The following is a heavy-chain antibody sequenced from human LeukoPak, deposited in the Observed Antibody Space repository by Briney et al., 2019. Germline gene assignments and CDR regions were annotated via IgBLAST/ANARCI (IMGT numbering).Heavy chain of an antibody. J-gene: IGHJ4*02. V-gene: IGHV1-2*02. CDR2: INPNSGGT. Sequence: ASVKVSCKASGYTFTGYYMHWVRQAPGQGLEWMGWINPNSGGTNYAQKFQGRATMTRDTSISTAYMELSGLRYDDTAVYYCARSPVAGTFDYWGQGTLVTVSS. D-gene: IGHD6-19*01. CDR3: ARSPVAGTFDY. CDR1: GYTFTGYY.